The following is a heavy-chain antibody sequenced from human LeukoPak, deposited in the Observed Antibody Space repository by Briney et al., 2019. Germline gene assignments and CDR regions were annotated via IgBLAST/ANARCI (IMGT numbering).Heavy chain of an antibody. V-gene: IGHV3-30*04. Sequence: PGGSLRLSCAASGFTFSSYAMHWVRQAPGKGLEWVAVISYDGSNKYYADSVKGRFTISRDNSKNTLYLQMSSLRADDTAVYYCAKDNSRGTFFFDYWGQGILVTVSS. J-gene: IGHJ4*02. D-gene: IGHD2/OR15-2a*01. CDR2: ISYDGSNK. CDR3: AKDNSRGTFFFDY. CDR1: GFTFSSYA.